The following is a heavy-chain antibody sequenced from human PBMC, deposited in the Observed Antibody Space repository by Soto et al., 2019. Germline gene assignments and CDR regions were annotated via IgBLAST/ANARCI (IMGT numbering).Heavy chain of an antibody. CDR1: GFSFSSYA. Sequence: HPGGSLRLSCAASGFSFSSYAMSWVRQAPEKGLEWVSTISARGGTTYYADSVKARFTISRDNSENTLHLQMNSLRAEDTAVYFCAKAPSSSSCFSFDCWGQGTLVTVSS. D-gene: IGHD2-2*01. CDR3: AKAPSSSSCFSFDC. CDR2: ISARGGTT. V-gene: IGHV3-23*01. J-gene: IGHJ4*02.